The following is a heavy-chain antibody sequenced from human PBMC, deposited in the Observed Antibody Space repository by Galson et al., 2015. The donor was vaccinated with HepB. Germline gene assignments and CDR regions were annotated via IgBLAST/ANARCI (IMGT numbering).Heavy chain of an antibody. CDR2: IIPIFGTA. J-gene: IGHJ6*03. V-gene: IGHV1-69*01. CDR3: ARVPGIAARRYYYYYYMDV. Sequence: SCAASGFTFSSYAISWVRQAPGQGLEWMGGIIPIFGTANYAQKFQGRVTITADESTSTAYMELSSLRSEDTAVYYCARVPGIAARRYYYYYYMDVWGKGTTVTVSS. CDR1: GFTFSSYA. D-gene: IGHD6-6*01.